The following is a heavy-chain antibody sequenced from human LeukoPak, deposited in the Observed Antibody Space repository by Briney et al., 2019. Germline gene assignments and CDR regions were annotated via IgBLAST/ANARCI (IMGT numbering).Heavy chain of an antibody. Sequence: ASVKLSCKASGYTFTSYCISWVRQAPGQGLEWMGWISAYNGNKKYAQRLQSRVTMTTDTSTSTVYREMRSVRSDDSSVYCCARESSSGYQMYLEYWGHGALVTVSS. CDR3: ARESSSGYQMYLEY. D-gene: IGHD3-22*01. J-gene: IGHJ4*01. CDR2: ISAYNGNK. CDR1: GYTFTSYC. V-gene: IGHV1-18*04.